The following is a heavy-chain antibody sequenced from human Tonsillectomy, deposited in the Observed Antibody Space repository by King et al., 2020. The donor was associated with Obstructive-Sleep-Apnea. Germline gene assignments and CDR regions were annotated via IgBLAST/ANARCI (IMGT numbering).Heavy chain of an antibody. V-gene: IGHV3-13*01. CDR3: ARDRYCSSTSCGGGYNWFDP. CDR1: GFTFSSYD. J-gene: IGHJ5*02. Sequence: QLVQSGGGLVQPGGSLRLSCAASGFTFSSYDMHWVRQATGKGLEWVSAIGTAGDTYYPGSVKGRFTISRENAKNSLYLQMNSLRAGDTAVYYCARDRYCSSTSCGGGYNWFDPWGQGTLVTVSS. D-gene: IGHD2-2*01. CDR2: IGTAGDT.